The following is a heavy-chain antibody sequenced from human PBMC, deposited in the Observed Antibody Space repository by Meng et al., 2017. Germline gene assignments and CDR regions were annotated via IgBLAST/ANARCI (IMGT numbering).Heavy chain of an antibody. CDR1: GFTFSSYA. D-gene: IGHD5-18*01. CDR2: ISYDGSNK. J-gene: IGHJ4*02. CDR3: ARGPDTAMGIDY. V-gene: IGHV3-30*01. Sequence: QVDRVESGGGVVQPGRSLRLSCAASGFTFSSYAMHWVRQAPGKGLEWVAVISYDGSNKYYADSVKGRFTISRDNSKNTLYLQMNSLRAEDTAVYYCARGPDTAMGIDYWGQGTLVTVSS.